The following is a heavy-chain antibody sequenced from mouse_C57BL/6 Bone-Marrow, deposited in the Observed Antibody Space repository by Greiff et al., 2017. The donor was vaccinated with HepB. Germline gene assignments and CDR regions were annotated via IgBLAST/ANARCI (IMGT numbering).Heavy chain of an antibody. Sequence: VKLVESGPGLVQPSQSLSITCTVSGFSLTSYGVHWVRQSPGKGLEWLGVIWSGGSTDYNAAFISRLSISKDNSKSQVFFKMNSLQADDTAIYYCARTWDYDDYAMDYWGQGTSVTVSS. CDR2: IWSGGST. CDR1: GFSLTSYG. D-gene: IGHD2-4*01. V-gene: IGHV2-2*01. J-gene: IGHJ4*01. CDR3: ARTWDYDDYAMDY.